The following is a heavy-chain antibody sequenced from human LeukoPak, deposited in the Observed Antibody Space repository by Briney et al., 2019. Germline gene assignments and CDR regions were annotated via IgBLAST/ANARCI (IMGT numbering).Heavy chain of an antibody. V-gene: IGHV1-2*06. CDR2: INPNSGGT. Sequence: ALVKVSCKASGYTFTSYYMHWVRQAPGQGLEWMGRINPNSGGTNYAQKFQGRVTMTRDTSISTAYMELSRLRSDDTAVYYCARWYSSSGFDYWGQGTLVTVSS. CDR3: ARWYSSSGFDY. J-gene: IGHJ4*02. D-gene: IGHD6-13*01. CDR1: GYTFTSYY.